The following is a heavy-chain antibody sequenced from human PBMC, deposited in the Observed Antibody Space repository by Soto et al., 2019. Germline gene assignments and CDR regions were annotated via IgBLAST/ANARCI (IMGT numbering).Heavy chain of an antibody. Sequence: GGSLRLSCAASGFTFSDHYMDWVRQAPGKGLEWVGRTRNKANSYTTEYAASVKGRFTISRDDSKNSLYLQMNSLKTEDTAVYYCARGTDSSGYNRENFDYWGQGTLVTVSS. CDR2: TRNKANSYTT. CDR3: ARGTDSSGYNRENFDY. D-gene: IGHD3-22*01. J-gene: IGHJ4*02. V-gene: IGHV3-72*01. CDR1: GFTFSDHY.